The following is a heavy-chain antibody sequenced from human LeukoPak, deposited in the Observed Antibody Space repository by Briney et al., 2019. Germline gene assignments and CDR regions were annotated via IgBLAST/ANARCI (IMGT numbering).Heavy chain of an antibody. CDR3: ARARGGYCSSTSCQKLPDY. CDR1: GYTFTSYY. J-gene: IGHJ4*02. V-gene: IGHV1-46*01. Sequence: GASVKVSCKASGYTFTSYYMHWVRQAPGQGLEWMGIINPSGGSTSYAQKFQGRVTMTRDTSTSTVYMELSSLRSEDTAVYYCARARGGYCSSTSCQKLPDYWGQGTLVTVSS. CDR2: INPSGGST. D-gene: IGHD2-2*01.